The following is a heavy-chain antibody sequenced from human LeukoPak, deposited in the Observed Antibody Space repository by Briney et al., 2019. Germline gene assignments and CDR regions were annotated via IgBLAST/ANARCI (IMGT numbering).Heavy chain of an antibody. CDR2: INSDGSST. Sequence: GGSLRLSCAVSGFTLSSYWMHWVRQAPGKGLVWVSRINSDGSSTSYADSVKGRFTISRDNAKNTLYLQMNSLRAEDTAVYYCARVLATTSLIDYWGQGTLVTVSS. D-gene: IGHD5-12*01. J-gene: IGHJ4*02. CDR3: ARVLATTSLIDY. CDR1: GFTLSSYW. V-gene: IGHV3-74*01.